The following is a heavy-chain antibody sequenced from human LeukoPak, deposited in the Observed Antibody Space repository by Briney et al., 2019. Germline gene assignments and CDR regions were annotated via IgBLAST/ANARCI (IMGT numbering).Heavy chain of an antibody. J-gene: IGHJ4*02. CDR3: ARDRRDSSSWYKAFDY. V-gene: IGHV3-48*02. D-gene: IGHD6-13*01. CDR1: GFTFSSYS. Sequence: PGGSLRLSCAASGFTFSSYSMNWVRQAPGKGLEWVSYISGSSSTIYYADSVKGRFTISRDNAKNSLYLQMNSLRDEDTAVYYCARDRRDSSSWYKAFDYWGQGTLVTVSS. CDR2: ISGSSSTI.